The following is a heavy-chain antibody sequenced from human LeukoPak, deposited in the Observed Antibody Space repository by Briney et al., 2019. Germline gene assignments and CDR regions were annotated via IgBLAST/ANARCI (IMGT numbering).Heavy chain of an antibody. CDR1: GFTVSSNY. Sequence: PGGSLRLSCAASGFTVSSNYMSWVRQAPGKGLEWVSVIYSGGSTYYADSVKGRFTISRDNSKNTLYLQMNSLRAEDTAVYYCAKSRVGYCSSTSCLYYFDYWGQGTLVTVSS. CDR3: AKSRVGYCSSTSCLYYFDY. V-gene: IGHV3-66*01. CDR2: IYSGGST. J-gene: IGHJ4*02. D-gene: IGHD2-2*01.